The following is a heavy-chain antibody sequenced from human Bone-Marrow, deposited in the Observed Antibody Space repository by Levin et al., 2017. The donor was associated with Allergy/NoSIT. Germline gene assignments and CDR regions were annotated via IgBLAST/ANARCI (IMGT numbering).Heavy chain of an antibody. V-gene: IGHV3-7*01. CDR1: GFTFSSYW. J-gene: IGHJ6*02. CDR3: ARVESIAARPGYYYYYGMDV. Sequence: PGGSLRLSCAASGFTFSSYWMSWVRQAPGKGLEWVANIKQDGSEKYYVDSVKGRFTISRDNAKNSLYLQMNSLRAEDTAVYYCARVESIAARPGYYYYYGMDVWGQGTTVTVSS. CDR2: IKQDGSEK. D-gene: IGHD6-6*01.